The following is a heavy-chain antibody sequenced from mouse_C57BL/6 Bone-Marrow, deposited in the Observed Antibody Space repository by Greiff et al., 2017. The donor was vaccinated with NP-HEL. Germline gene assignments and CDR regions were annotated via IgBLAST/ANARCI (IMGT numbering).Heavy chain of an antibody. CDR3: ARGGIPAAYYSNYNYFDY. CDR1: GYAFSSYW. J-gene: IGHJ2*01. V-gene: IGHV1-80*01. CDR2: IYPGDGDT. D-gene: IGHD2-5*01. Sequence: QVQLQQSGAELVKPGASVKISCKASGYAFSSYWMNWVKQRPGKGLEWIGQIYPGDGDTNYNGKFKGKATLTADKSSSTAYMQLSSLTSEDSAVYFWARGGIPAAYYSNYNYFDYWGQGTTLTVSS.